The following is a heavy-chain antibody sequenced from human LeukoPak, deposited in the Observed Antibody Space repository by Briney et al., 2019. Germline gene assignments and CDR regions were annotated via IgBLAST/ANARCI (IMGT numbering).Heavy chain of an antibody. CDR3: ARMRIVRYGDCSGGSCYFFDY. CDR1: GGSISSGGYS. CDR2: IYHSGST. D-gene: IGHD2-15*01. Sequence: SQTLSLTCAVSGGSISSGGYSWSWIRQPPGKGLEWIGYIYHSGSTYYSPSLKSRVTISVDTSKNQFSLKLSSVTAADTAVYYCARMRIVRYGDCSGGSCYFFDYWGQGTLVTVSS. J-gene: IGHJ4*02. V-gene: IGHV4-30-2*02.